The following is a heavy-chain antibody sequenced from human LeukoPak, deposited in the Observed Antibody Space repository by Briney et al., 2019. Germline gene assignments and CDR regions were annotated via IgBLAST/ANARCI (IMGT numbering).Heavy chain of an antibody. CDR2: IYYSGST. CDR1: GGSIGSDGYY. D-gene: IGHD3-10*01. J-gene: IGHJ4*02. Sequence: PSETLSLTCTVSGGSIGSDGYYWNWIRQHPGKGLEWIGYIYYSGSTSYNPSLKSRLTISVDTSKNQFSLRLSSVTAADTAVYYCARGRYYGFSGDYWGQRTLVTLSS. CDR3: ARGRYYGFSGDY. V-gene: IGHV4-31*03.